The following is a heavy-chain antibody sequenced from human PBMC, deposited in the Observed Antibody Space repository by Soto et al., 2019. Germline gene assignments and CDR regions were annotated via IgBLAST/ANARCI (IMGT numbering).Heavy chain of an antibody. CDR2: INPKSDDT. CDR1: GYPFSDNQ. CDR3: ARKHSLDYIRWGLDP. D-gene: IGHD4-4*01. Sequence: GASVKGSCKASGYPFSDNQIHWLRRAPGQGLEWMGRINPKSDDTNYAQKFQGRVTMTRDTSIDTAYLELTGLTSGDTATYYCARKHSLDYIRWGLDPWGQGTLVTVSS. V-gene: IGHV1-2*02. J-gene: IGHJ5*02.